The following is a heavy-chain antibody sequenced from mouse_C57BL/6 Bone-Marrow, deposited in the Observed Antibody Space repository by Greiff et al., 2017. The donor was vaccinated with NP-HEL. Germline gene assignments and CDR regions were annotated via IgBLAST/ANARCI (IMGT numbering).Heavy chain of an antibody. V-gene: IGHV5-6*01. J-gene: IGHJ2*01. CDR1: GFTFSSYG. D-gene: IGHD2-5*01. Sequence: EVKLVESGGDLVKPGGSLKLSCAASGFTFSSYGMSWVRQTPDKRLEWVATISSGGSYTYYPDSVKGRFTISRDNAKNTLYLQMSSLKSEDTAMYYWARHYYSNYFDYWGQGTTLTVSS. CDR3: ARHYYSNYFDY. CDR2: ISSGGSYT.